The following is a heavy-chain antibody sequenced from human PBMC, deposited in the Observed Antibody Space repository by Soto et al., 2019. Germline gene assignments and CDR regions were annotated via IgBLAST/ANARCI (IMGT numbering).Heavy chain of an antibody. CDR1: GYTFTGYY. CDR2: INPNSGGT. V-gene: IGHV1-2*04. Sequence: GXSVKVSCKASGYTFTGYYMHLVRQSPGQGLEWMGWINPNSGGTNYAQKFQGWVTMTRDTSISTAYMELSRLRSDDTAVYYCAREGVTTVTRAYYMDVWGKGTTVTVSS. D-gene: IGHD4-17*01. CDR3: AREGVTTVTRAYYMDV. J-gene: IGHJ6*03.